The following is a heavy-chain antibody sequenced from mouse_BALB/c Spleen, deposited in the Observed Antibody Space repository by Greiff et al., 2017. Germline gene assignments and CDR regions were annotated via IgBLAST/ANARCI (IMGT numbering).Heavy chain of an antibody. D-gene: IGHD2-2*01. V-gene: IGHV5-6*01. J-gene: IGHJ2*01. CDR2: ISSGGSYT. CDR3: ARQGGYDGDYFDY. Sequence: EVKLMESGGDLVKPGGSLKLSCAASGFTFSSYGMSWVRQTPDKRLEWVATISSGGSYTYYPDSVKGRFTISRDNAKNTLYLQMSSLKSEDTAMYYCARQGGYDGDYFDYWGQGTTLTVSS. CDR1: GFTFSSYG.